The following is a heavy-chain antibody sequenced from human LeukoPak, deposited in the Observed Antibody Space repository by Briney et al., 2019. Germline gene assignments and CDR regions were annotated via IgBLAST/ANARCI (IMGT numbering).Heavy chain of an antibody. V-gene: IGHV3-23*01. CDR3: AKDFLAAAGTNPFDY. CDR1: GFTFSSYA. D-gene: IGHD6-13*01. Sequence: PGESLRLSCAASGFTFSSYAMSWVRQAPGKGLEWVSAISGSGGSTYYADSVKGRFTISRDNSKNTLYLQMNSLRAEDTAVYYCAKDFLAAAGTNPFDYWGQGTLVTVSS. CDR2: ISGSGGST. J-gene: IGHJ4*02.